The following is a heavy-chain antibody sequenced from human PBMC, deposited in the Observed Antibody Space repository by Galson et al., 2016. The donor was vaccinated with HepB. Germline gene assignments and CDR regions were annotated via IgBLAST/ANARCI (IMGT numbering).Heavy chain of an antibody. CDR1: GGSLSSDY. Sequence: ETLSLTCTVSGGSLSSDYWSWIRQPPGKGLEWIGYIYYSGSTNYNPSLQSRVSISVDTSKNQFSLRLTSVSAADTAMYSCARQDRAGLVNFWGQGTMVTVSS. D-gene: IGHD6-19*01. CDR3: ARQDRAGLVNF. J-gene: IGHJ3*01. CDR2: IYYSGST. V-gene: IGHV4-59*08.